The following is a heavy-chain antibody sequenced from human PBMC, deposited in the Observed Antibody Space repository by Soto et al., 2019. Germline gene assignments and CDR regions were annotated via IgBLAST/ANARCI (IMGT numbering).Heavy chain of an antibody. CDR1: GYTFTSYG. J-gene: IGHJ6*03. V-gene: IGHV1-18*01. Sequence: ASVKVSCKASGYTFTSYGISWVRQAPGQGLEWMGWISAYNGNTNYAQKLQGRVTMTTDTSTSTAYMELRSLRSDDTAVYYCARDQEKKQLWLLPSRGGYYMDVWGKGTTVTVSS. CDR2: ISAYNGNT. CDR3: ARDQEKKQLWLLPSRGGYYMDV. D-gene: IGHD5-18*01.